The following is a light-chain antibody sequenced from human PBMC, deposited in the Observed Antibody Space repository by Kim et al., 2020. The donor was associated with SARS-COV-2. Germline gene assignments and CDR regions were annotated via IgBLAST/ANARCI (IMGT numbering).Light chain of an antibody. CDR3: QQGLN. CDR1: LSVSSSY. J-gene: IGKJ4*01. Sequence: EIVLTQSPGTLSLSPGERATLPCRTSLSVSSSYLGWYQQKPGQAPRLLIDGASSRATGIPDRFSGSGSGTDFTLTISRLEPEEFEVYYCQQGLNFGGGTKVDIK. V-gene: IGKV3-20*01. CDR2: GAS.